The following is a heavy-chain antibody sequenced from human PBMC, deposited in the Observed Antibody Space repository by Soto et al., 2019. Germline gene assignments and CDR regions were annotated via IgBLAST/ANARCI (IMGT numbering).Heavy chain of an antibody. Sequence: SETLSLTCAVSGGSISSSNWWSWVRQPPGKGLEWIGEIYHSRSTNYNPSLKSRVTISVDKSKNQFSLKLSSVTAADTAVYYCARDGSITGAAGTAFDIWGQGTMVTVSS. CDR2: IYHSRST. CDR3: ARDGSITGAAGTAFDI. J-gene: IGHJ3*02. D-gene: IGHD6-13*01. CDR1: GGSISSSNW. V-gene: IGHV4-4*02.